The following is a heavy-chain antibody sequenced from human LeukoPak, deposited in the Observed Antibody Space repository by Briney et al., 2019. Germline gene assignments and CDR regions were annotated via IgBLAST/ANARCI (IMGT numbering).Heavy chain of an antibody. CDR3: ARHPITRYYDSSGYSAAGPDY. V-gene: IGHV5-51*01. CDR1: GYRFTTYW. D-gene: IGHD3-22*01. Sequence: GESLKISCKGSGYRFTTYWIGWVRQMPGKGLEWMGIINPGDSDTRYSPSFQGQVTISADKSISTACPLWSSLKASDTAMYYCARHPITRYYDSSGYSAAGPDYWGQGTLVTVSS. CDR2: INPGDSDT. J-gene: IGHJ4*02.